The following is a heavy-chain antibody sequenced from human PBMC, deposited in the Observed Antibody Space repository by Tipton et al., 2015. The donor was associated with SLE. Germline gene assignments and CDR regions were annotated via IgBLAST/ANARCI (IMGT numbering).Heavy chain of an antibody. CDR1: GYTFTTYG. J-gene: IGHJ6*03. CDR3: ARGYCSSTSCPYYYYMDV. D-gene: IGHD2-2*01. Sequence: QSGAEVKKPGASVRVSCKASGYTFTTYGISWVRQAPGQGLEWMGWISTYNGNTNYAQRLQDRVTMTTDTSTSTAYMELRSLRSDDTAVYYCARGYCSSTSCPYYYYMDVWGKGTTVTVSS. CDR2: ISTYNGNT. V-gene: IGHV1-18*01.